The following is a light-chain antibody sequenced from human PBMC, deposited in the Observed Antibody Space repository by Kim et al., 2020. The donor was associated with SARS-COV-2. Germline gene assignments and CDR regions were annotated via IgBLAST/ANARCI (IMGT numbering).Light chain of an antibody. Sequence: SPGERAILSCRASQSVTSSRLAWYQQKPGRAPSLLIFAASSRATGIPDRSSGSGSGTEFTLIIDSLEPEDFAFYYCQLYGSSPRYTFGQGTKLEI. V-gene: IGKV3-20*01. CDR1: QSVTSSR. CDR3: QLYGSSPRYT. CDR2: AAS. J-gene: IGKJ2*01.